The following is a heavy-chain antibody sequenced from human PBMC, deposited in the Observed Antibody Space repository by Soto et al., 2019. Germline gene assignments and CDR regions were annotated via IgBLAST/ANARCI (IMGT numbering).Heavy chain of an antibody. V-gene: IGHV4-38-2*01. Sequence: SETLSLTCAVSGYSISSGYYWGWIRQPPGKGLEWIGSIYHSGSTYYNPSLKSRVTISVDTSNNQFSLKLSSVTAADTAVYYCASQRTSVLTQAYFDYWGPGALVTVSS. J-gene: IGHJ4*02. D-gene: IGHD2-8*01. CDR1: GYSISSGYY. CDR3: ASQRTSVLTQAYFDY. CDR2: IYHSGST.